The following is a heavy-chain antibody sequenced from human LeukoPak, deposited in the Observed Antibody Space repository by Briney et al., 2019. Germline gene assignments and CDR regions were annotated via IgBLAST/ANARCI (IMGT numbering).Heavy chain of an antibody. CDR3: ATDIVVVPAAISEWFDP. CDR1: GFTFSSYG. CDR2: ISYDGSNK. Sequence: GRSLRLSCAASGFTFSSYGMHWVRQAPGKGLEWVAVISYDGSNKYYADSVKGRFTISRDNSKNTLYLQMNSLRAEDTAVYYCATDIVVVPAAISEWFDPWGQGTLVTVSS. J-gene: IGHJ5*02. D-gene: IGHD2-2*01. V-gene: IGHV3-30*03.